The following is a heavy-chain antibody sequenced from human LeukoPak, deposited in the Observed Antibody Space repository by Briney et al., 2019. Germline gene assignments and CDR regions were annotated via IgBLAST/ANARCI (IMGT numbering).Heavy chain of an antibody. D-gene: IGHD3-3*01. CDR1: GGSISSSSYY. CDR3: ARGGFLEYINWFDP. J-gene: IGHJ5*02. V-gene: IGHV4-39*07. CDR2: IYYSGST. Sequence: PSETLSLTCTVSGGSISSSSYYWGWMRQPPGKGLEWIGSIYYSGSTYYNPSLKSRVTISVDTSKNQFSLKLSSVTAADTAVYYCARGGFLEYINWFDPWGQGTLVTVSS.